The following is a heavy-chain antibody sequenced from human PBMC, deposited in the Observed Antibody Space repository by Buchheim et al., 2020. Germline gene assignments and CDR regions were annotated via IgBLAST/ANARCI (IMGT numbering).Heavy chain of an antibody. J-gene: IGHJ4*02. CDR3: ARSIHLEWLSDDD. Sequence: QVQLQQWGAGLLKPSETLSLTCAVYGGSFSGYYWSWIRQPPGKGLEWIGEINHSGSTNYNPSLKSRVTISVDTSKNPFSLKLSSVTAADTAVYYCARSIHLEWLSDDDWGQGTL. D-gene: IGHD3-3*01. V-gene: IGHV4-34*01. CDR1: GGSFSGYY. CDR2: INHSGST.